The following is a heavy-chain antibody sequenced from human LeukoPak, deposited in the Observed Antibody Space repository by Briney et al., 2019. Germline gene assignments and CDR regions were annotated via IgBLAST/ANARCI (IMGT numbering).Heavy chain of an antibody. V-gene: IGHV3-7*01. CDR3: ARDPRQLPF. CDR1: GFTFSDYT. Sequence: GGSLRLSCVASGFTFSDYTMSWVRQAPGKGLEWVANINPDGSDKYHVESVKGRFTMSRDNAKNALYLQMNSLRAEDTAVYYCARDPRQLPFWGQGTLVTVSS. J-gene: IGHJ4*02. CDR2: INPDGSDK. D-gene: IGHD2-2*01.